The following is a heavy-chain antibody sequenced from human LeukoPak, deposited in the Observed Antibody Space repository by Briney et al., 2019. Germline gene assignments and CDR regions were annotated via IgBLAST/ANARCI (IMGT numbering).Heavy chain of an antibody. V-gene: IGHV1-18*01. CDR2: ISAYNSNT. CDR1: GYTFTSYG. J-gene: IGHJ4*02. CDR3: VKDYSGYSYYFDY. Sequence: ASVKVSCKASGYTFTSYGISWVRQAPGQGLEWMGWISAYNSNTNYAQKLQGRVTMTTDTSTSTAYMELRSLRSDDTAVYYCVKDYSGYSYYFDYWGQGTLVTVSS. D-gene: IGHD5-12*01.